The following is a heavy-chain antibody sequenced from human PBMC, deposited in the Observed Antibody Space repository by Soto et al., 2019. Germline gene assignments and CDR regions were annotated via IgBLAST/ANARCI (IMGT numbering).Heavy chain of an antibody. J-gene: IGHJ6*02. CDR1: GFTFSSYS. V-gene: IGHV3-48*02. Sequence: GGSLRLSCAASGFTFSSYSMNWVRQAPGKGLEWVSYISSSSSTIYYADSVKGRFTISRDNAKNSLYLQMNSLRDEDTAVYYCASLSLLRSSGYEYGMDVWGQGTTVTVSS. D-gene: IGHD3-22*01. CDR2: ISSSSSTI. CDR3: ASLSLLRSSGYEYGMDV.